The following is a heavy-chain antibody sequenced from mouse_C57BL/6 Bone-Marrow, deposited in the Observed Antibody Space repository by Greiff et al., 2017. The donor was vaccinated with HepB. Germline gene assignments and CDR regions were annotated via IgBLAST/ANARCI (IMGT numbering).Heavy chain of an antibody. Sequence: VQLQQPGAELVKPGASVKMSCKASGYTFTSYWMTWVKQRPGQGLEWIGDIYPGSGSTNYNEKFKSKATLTVDTSSSTAYMQLSSLTSEDSAVYYCARGTYGNRPAWFACWGQGTRVTVSA. V-gene: IGHV1-55*01. CDR2: IYPGSGST. J-gene: IGHJ3*01. D-gene: IGHD2-1*01. CDR1: GYTFTSYW. CDR3: ARGTYGNRPAWFAC.